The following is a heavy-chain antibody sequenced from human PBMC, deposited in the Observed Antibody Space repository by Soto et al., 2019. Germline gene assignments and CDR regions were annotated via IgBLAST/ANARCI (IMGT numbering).Heavy chain of an antibody. Sequence: GGSLRLSCAASGFTFSSYGMHWVRQAPGKGLEWVAVISYDGSNKYYADSVKGRFTIPRDNSKNTLYLQMNSLRAEDTAVYYCASVSGYSYGPFDYWGQGTLVTVSS. D-gene: IGHD5-18*01. CDR3: ASVSGYSYGPFDY. CDR2: ISYDGSNK. J-gene: IGHJ4*02. CDR1: GFTFSSYG. V-gene: IGHV3-30*03.